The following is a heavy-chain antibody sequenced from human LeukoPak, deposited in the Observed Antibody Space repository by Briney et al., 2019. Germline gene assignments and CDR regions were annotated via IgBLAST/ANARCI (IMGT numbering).Heavy chain of an antibody. Sequence: SETLSLTCTVSGGSISSSIYYWGWIRQPPGKGLEWIGSINYSGSTYYNPSLKSRVTISVDTSKNQFSLKLNSVTAADTAVYYCARQQSEYSSSWSSYYYYGMDVWGQGTTVTVSS. V-gene: IGHV4-39*01. CDR1: GGSISSSIYY. D-gene: IGHD6-13*01. J-gene: IGHJ6*02. CDR3: ARQQSEYSSSWSSYYYYGMDV. CDR2: INYSGST.